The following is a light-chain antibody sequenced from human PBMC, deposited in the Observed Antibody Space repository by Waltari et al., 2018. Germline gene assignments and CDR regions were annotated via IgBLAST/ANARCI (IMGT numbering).Light chain of an antibody. CDR3: QQRSNWPGT. CDR2: AAS. J-gene: IGKJ1*01. Sequence: SCRTSQGVSSYLAWYQQKPGQAPRLLIYAASTSATVIPARFSGSWSGTDFTLTISSLEPEDFSVYYCQQRSNWPGTFGQGTKVEIK. CDR1: QGVSSY. V-gene: IGKV3-11*01.